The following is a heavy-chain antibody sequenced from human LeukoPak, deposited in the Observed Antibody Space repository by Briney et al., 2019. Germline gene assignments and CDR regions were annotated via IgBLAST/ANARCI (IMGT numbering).Heavy chain of an antibody. CDR1: GGSISSHY. Sequence: SETLSLTCTVSGGSISSHYWNWIGQPPGRGLEGRGYIYYSGSTNYTPSLKSRVTISVDTSKNQFSLKLSSVTAADTAVYYCARETTVVTPGRSDVFDIWGQGTMVTVSS. D-gene: IGHD4-23*01. V-gene: IGHV4-59*11. CDR2: IYYSGST. CDR3: ARETTVVTPGRSDVFDI. J-gene: IGHJ3*02.